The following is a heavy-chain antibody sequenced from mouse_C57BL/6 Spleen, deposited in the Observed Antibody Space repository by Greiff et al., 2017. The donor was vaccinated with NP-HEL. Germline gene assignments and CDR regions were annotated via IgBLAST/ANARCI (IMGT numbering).Heavy chain of an antibody. CDR2: ISSGSSTI. D-gene: IGHD4-1*01. J-gene: IGHJ4*01. Sequence: EVMLVESGGGLVKPGGSLKLSCAASGFTFSDYGMHWVRQAPEKGLEWVAYISSGSSTIYYADTVKGRFTISRDNAKNTLFLQMTSLRSEDTAMYYCALAGRAMDYWGQGTSVTVPS. CDR3: ALAGRAMDY. CDR1: GFTFSDYG. V-gene: IGHV5-17*01.